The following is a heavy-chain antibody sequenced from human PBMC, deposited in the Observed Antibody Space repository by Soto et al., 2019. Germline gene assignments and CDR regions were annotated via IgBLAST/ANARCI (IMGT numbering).Heavy chain of an antibody. CDR2: INPNSGGT. V-gene: IGHV1-2*04. CDR3: ARGGFYCIGGSCYLDY. J-gene: IGHJ4*02. D-gene: IGHD2-15*01. CDR1: GYTFTGYY. Sequence: ASVKVSCKASGYTFTGYYMHWVRQAPGQGLEWMGWINPNSGGTNYAQKFQGWVTMTRDTSSSTVYMELSRLRFDDTAVHFCARGGFYCIGGSCYLDYWGQGTLVTVSS.